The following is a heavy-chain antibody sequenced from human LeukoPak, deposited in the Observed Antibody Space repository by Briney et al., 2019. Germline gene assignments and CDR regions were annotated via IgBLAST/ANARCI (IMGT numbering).Heavy chain of an antibody. V-gene: IGHV4-59*11. CDR1: GGSISSHY. Sequence: PSETLSLTCTVSGGSISSHYWSWIRQPPGKGLEWIGYIYYSGSTNYNPSLKSRVTISVDTSKNQFSLKLSSVTAADTAVYYCARAYLRGAPFDYWGQGTLVTVSS. J-gene: IGHJ4*02. CDR2: IYYSGST. CDR3: ARAYLRGAPFDY.